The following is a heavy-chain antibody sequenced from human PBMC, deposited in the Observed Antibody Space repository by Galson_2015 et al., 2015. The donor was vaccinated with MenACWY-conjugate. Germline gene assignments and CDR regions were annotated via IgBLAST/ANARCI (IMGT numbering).Heavy chain of an antibody. CDR3: AKRWDYDILTGSYDF. J-gene: IGHJ4*02. V-gene: IGHV3-23*01. CDR2: ISGSGGNT. D-gene: IGHD3-9*01. CDR1: GFIFSNHA. Sequence: LRLSCATSGFIFSNHAMAWVRQAPGKGLGWVSLISGSGGNTYYADSVKGRFTISRDKSKNTVYLQMDGLRAGDTAIYYCAKRWDYDILTGSYDFWGQGTLVTVSS.